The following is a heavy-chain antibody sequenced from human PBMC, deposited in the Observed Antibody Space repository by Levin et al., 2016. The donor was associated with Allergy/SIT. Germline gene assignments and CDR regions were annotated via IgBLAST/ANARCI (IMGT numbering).Heavy chain of an antibody. D-gene: IGHD4-17*01. V-gene: IGHV1-69*13. CDR1: GGTFSSYA. Sequence: SVKVSCKASGGTFSSYAISWVRQAPGQGLEWMGGIIPIFGTANYAQKFQGRVTITADESTSTAYMELSSLRSEDTAVYYCARETTVTNYWYFDLWGRGTLVTVSS. CDR2: IIPIFGTA. J-gene: IGHJ2*01. CDR3: ARETTVTNYWYFDL.